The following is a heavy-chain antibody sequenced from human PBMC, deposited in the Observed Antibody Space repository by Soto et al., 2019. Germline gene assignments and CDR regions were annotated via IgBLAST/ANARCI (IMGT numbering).Heavy chain of an antibody. CDR3: AHSPGPGYSSGFGSGWYYYGMDV. CDR1: GFSLSTSGVG. Sequence: SGPTLVNPTQTLTLTCTFSGFSLSTSGVGVGWIRQPPGKALEWLALIYWNDDKRYSPSLKSRLTITKDTSKNQVVLTMTNMDPVDTATYYCAHSPGPGYSSGFGSGWYYYGMDVCGQVTTVTVAS. CDR2: IYWNDDK. J-gene: IGHJ6*02. D-gene: IGHD6-19*01. V-gene: IGHV2-5*01.